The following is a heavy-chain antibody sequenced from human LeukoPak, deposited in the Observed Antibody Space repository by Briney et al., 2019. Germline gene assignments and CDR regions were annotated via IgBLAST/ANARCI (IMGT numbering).Heavy chain of an antibody. J-gene: IGHJ4*02. CDR2: IYYSGNT. D-gene: IGHD1-26*01. CDR1: GGSISSSGYF. V-gene: IGHV4-39*01. CDR3: ARRNRWELLDF. Sequence: SETLSLTCTVSGGSISSSGYFWGWIRQPPGKGLEWIGSIYYSGNTYYNPSLKSRVTISLDTSKNQFSLKLGSVTAADTAVYYCARRNRWELLDFWGQGTLVTVSS.